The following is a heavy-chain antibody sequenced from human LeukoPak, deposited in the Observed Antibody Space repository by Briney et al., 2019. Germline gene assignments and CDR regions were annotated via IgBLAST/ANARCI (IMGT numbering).Heavy chain of an antibody. J-gene: IGHJ4*02. CDR1: GFTFSSSG. Sequence: GGSLRLSCAASGFTFSSSGMHWVRQAPGKGLGWVAIIWYDGTNKYYGDSVKGRFTISRDNSKNTLYLQMNSLRAEDTAVYYCARVPLVGATEDYWGQGTLVTVSS. D-gene: IGHD1-26*01. CDR3: ARVPLVGATEDY. V-gene: IGHV3-33*01. CDR2: IWYDGTNK.